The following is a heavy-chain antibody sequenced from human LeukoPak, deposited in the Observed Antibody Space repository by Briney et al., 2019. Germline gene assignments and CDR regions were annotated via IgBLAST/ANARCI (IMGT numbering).Heavy chain of an antibody. J-gene: IGHJ4*02. Sequence: GGSLRLSCAASGFTFSRYWMNWVRQAPGKGLEWVANIKQDGSEKYYVDSVKGRFTISRDNAKNSLYLQMNSLRAEDTAVYYCARDVLAVTGMGVALDYWGQGTLVTVSS. V-gene: IGHV3-7*01. CDR2: IKQDGSEK. CDR3: ARDVLAVTGMGVALDY. D-gene: IGHD6-19*01. CDR1: GFTFSRYW.